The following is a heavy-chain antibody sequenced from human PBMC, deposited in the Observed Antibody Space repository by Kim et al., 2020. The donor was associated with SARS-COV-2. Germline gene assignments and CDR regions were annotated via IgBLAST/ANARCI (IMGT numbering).Heavy chain of an antibody. D-gene: IGHD6-19*01. CDR2: IHDGDRRT. Sequence: GGSLRLSCAASGFSFSTFDMSWVRQAPGRGLQWVSAIHDGDRRTDYVDSVKGRFTISKDNFKNMLYLEMNSLRVEDTAIYYCVKGKWLDDQWGRGTLVTVSS. V-gene: IGHV3-23*03. CDR1: GFSFSTFD. J-gene: IGHJ4*02. CDR3: VKGKWLDDQ.